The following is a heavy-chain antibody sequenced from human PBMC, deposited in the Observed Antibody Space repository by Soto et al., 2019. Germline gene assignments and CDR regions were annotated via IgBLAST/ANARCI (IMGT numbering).Heavy chain of an antibody. CDR1: GFPFSNYA. Sequence: GSLRLSCAASGFPFSNYAVTWVRQAPGKGLEWVSTISGSGGSTYYADSVKGRFTISRDNSKNTLYLQMNSLRAEDTAVYYCAKTYDSSGPLDYWGQGTLVTVSS. J-gene: IGHJ4*02. V-gene: IGHV3-23*01. CDR2: ISGSGGST. CDR3: AKTYDSSGPLDY. D-gene: IGHD3-22*01.